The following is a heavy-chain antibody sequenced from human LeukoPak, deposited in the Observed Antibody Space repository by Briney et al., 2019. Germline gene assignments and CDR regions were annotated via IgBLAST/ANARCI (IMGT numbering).Heavy chain of an antibody. J-gene: IGHJ4*02. CDR2: IGIGKSHV. CDR1: GFTFSSYA. CDR3: ARGGTYCFGDCYETKY. D-gene: IGHD2-21*02. Sequence: GGSLRLSCAASGFTFSSYAMSWVRQAPGKGLEWVSAIGIGKSHVWHADSVKGRFTISRDNAKNSVYLEMNSLRAEDTAVYYCARGGTYCFGDCYETKYWGRGTLVTVSS. V-gene: IGHV3-21*01.